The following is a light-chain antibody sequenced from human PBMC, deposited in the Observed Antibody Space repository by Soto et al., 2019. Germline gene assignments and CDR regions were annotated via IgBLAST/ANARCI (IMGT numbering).Light chain of an antibody. CDR3: AAWDDTVKAVV. V-gene: IGLV1-44*01. CDR2: SNV. Sequence: QSVLTQAPSASGTPGQRVSISCSGGKLNIGSNLVNWYQQLPGTAPKLLIYSNVQRPSGVPDRFSGSKSGTSASLAISGLQSEDEAEYYCAAWDDTVKAVVFGGGTKLTVL. CDR1: KLNIGSNL. J-gene: IGLJ2*01.